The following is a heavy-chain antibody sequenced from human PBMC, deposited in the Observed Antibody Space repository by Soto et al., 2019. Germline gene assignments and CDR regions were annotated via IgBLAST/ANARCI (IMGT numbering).Heavy chain of an antibody. D-gene: IGHD1-26*01. V-gene: IGHV5-51*01. CDR1: GYSFTSYW. Sequence: GESLKISCKGSGYSFTSYWIGWVRQMPGKGLEWMGIIYPGDSDTRYSPSFQGQVTISADKSISTAYLQWSSLKASDTAMYYCARGSYGPIYYSYYGMDVWGQGTTVTVSS. CDR3: ARGSYGPIYYSYYGMDV. J-gene: IGHJ6*02. CDR2: IYPGDSDT.